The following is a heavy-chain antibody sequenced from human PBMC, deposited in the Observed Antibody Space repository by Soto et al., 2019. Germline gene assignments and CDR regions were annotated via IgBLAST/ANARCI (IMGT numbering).Heavy chain of an antibody. CDR3: AGLAALTIQYSSYGMDV. Sequence: PGESLKISCKGSGYSFTSYWIGWVRQMPGKGLEWMGIIYPGDSDTTYSPSFQGQVTISADKSVSTAYLQWSSLKASDTAMYYCAGLAALTIQYSSYGMDVWGQGTTVTVSS. D-gene: IGHD2-2*02. CDR1: GYSFTSYW. J-gene: IGHJ6*02. CDR2: IYPGDSDT. V-gene: IGHV5-51*01.